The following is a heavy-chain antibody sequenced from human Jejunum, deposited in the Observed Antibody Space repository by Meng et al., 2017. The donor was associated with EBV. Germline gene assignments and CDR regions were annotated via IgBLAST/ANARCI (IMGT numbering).Heavy chain of an antibody. V-gene: IGHV3-15*01. D-gene: IGHD3-22*01. J-gene: IGHJ4*02. CDR1: GFTFSNAW. CDR3: AKDRSLLYYDTSGYTDY. Sequence: EVQLVESGGGLVKRGGFLRLSCAAAGFTFSNAWMTWVRQAPGKGLEWVGRIKSKTDGGTTDYDAPVKGRFTISRDDSRNTLYLQMNSLKIEDTAVYYCAKDRSLLYYDTSGYTDYWGQGTLVTVSS. CDR2: IKSKTDGGTT.